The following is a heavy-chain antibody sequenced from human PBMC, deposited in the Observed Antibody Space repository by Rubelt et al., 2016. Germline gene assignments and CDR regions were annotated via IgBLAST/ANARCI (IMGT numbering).Heavy chain of an antibody. CDR2: IDYSGST. J-gene: IGHJ4*02. CDR1: GDSISSNSFY. V-gene: IGHV4-39*01. Sequence: QVQLQQWGAGLLKPSETLSLTCTISGDSISSNSFYWGWIRQPPGKGLEWIGSIDYSGSTYYNPSLKSRVTISVDTSKNQFSRKLSSVTAADTAVYYCASHIDGYGYYWGQGTLVTVSS. CDR3: ASHIDGYGYY. D-gene: IGHD5-24*01.